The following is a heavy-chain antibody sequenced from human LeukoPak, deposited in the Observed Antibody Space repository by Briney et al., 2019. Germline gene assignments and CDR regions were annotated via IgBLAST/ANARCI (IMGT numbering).Heavy chain of an antibody. V-gene: IGHV4-59*08. CDR3: ARHNYDDYVFDI. CDR2: INYSGSA. CDR1: GGSLSSYY. J-gene: IGHJ3*02. Sequence: SETLSLTCTVSGGSLSSYYFSWIRRSPGKGLEWIAYINYSGSASYNPSLKSRVTMSVDTSKQFSLSLSSVTAADTAVYYCARHNYDDYVFDIWGQGTKVTVYS. D-gene: IGHD4-17*01.